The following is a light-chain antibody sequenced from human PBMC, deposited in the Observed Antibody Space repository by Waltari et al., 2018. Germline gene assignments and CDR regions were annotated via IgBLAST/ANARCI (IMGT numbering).Light chain of an antibody. CDR3: TSFTRTPSYVV. V-gene: IGLV2-14*03. CDR1: NSDIGGYNF. Sequence: QSALTQPASVSGSPGQSITISCTGTNSDIGGYNFVSWYQQHPGKTPRLTIYDVNKRPSRVSIRFSGAKSVNTASLTISGLQADDEADYYCTSFTRTPSYVVFGGGTNLTV. J-gene: IGLJ2*01. CDR2: DVN.